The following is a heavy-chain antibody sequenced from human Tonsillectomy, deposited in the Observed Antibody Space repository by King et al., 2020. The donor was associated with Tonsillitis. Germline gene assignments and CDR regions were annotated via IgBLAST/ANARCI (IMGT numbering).Heavy chain of an antibody. CDR2: IDWDDDK. CDR1: GFSLSTSGMR. CDR3: ARLPLYGGYSDYLDY. V-gene: IGHV2-70*04. Sequence: TLKESGPALVKPTQTLTLTCSFSGFSLSTSGMRVSWIRQPPGKALEWLARIDWDDDKFYSTSLKTRLTISKDTSKNQVVLTMTNMDPVDTATYYCARLPLYGGYSDYLDYWGQGTLVTVAS. D-gene: IGHD4-23*01. J-gene: IGHJ4*02.